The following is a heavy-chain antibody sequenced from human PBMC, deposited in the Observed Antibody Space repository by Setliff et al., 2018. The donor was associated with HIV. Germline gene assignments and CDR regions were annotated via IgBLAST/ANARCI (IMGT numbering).Heavy chain of an antibody. CDR2: MSYTGTT. CDR1: GGSISSSSYY. D-gene: IGHD3-22*01. V-gene: IGHV4-39*01. J-gene: IGHJ4*02. Sequence: PSETLSLTCSVSGGSISSSSYYWGWIRQPPGKGLDWIGSMSYTGTTYDNPSLKSRVTISVDTSKNQFSLKLTSVTAADAAVYFCAMGSSGYPFDYWGQGSLVTVSS. CDR3: AMGSSGYPFDY.